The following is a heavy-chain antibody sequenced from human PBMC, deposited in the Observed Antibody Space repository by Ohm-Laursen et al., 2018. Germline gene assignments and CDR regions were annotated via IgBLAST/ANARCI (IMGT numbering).Heavy chain of an antibody. CDR2: ITDSGGDT. V-gene: IGHV3-23*01. CDR1: GFTFSNYA. CDR3: AKGSAPARPYYFDY. Sequence: SLRLSCSASGFTFSNYAMSWVRQAPGKGLEWISVITDSGGDTYYADSVKGRFTISRDNSKNTLYLQKNSLTAEDTAVYYCAKGSAPARPYYFDYWGQGTLVTVSS. J-gene: IGHJ4*01. D-gene: IGHD6-25*01.